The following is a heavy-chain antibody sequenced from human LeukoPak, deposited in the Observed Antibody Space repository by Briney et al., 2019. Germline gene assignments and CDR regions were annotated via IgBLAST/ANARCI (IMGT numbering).Heavy chain of an antibody. CDR3: ARGRGLWWLRSGDLDY. Sequence: ASVKVSCKASGYTFTSYDINWVRQATGQGLEWMGWMNPNSGNTGYAQKFQGRVTMTRNTSISTAYMELSSLRSEDTAVYYCARGRGLWWLRSGDLDYWGQGTLVTVSS. CDR2: MNPNSGNT. CDR1: GYTFTSYD. J-gene: IGHJ4*02. V-gene: IGHV1-8*01. D-gene: IGHD5-12*01.